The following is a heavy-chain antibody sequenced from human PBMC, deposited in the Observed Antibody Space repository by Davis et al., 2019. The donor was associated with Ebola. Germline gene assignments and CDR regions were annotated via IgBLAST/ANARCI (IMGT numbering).Heavy chain of an antibody. D-gene: IGHD4-17*01. V-gene: IGHV4-4*07. CDR1: GDSISSYY. Sequence: PSETLSLTCSVSGDSISSYYWSWIRQPAGKGLEWIGRIYTTGSTNYNPSLKSRVTMSVDTSKNQFSLKLSSVTAADTAVYYCARVYYGDQSHNYFDYWGQGTLVTVSS. CDR3: ARVYYGDQSHNYFDY. J-gene: IGHJ4*02. CDR2: IYTTGST.